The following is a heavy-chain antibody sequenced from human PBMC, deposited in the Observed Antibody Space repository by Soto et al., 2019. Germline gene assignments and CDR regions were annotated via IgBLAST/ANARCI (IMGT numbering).Heavy chain of an antibody. CDR2: IYYSRST. V-gene: IGHV4-31*03. J-gene: IGHJ4*02. D-gene: IGHD6-13*01. Sequence: SETLSLTCTVSGGSISSGGYYWSWIRQHPGKGLEWIGYIYYSRSTYYNPSLKSRVTISVDTSKNQFSLKLSSVTAADTAVYYCASGIAAAGTTFDYWGQGTLVTVSS. CDR1: GGSISSGGYY. CDR3: ASGIAAAGTTFDY.